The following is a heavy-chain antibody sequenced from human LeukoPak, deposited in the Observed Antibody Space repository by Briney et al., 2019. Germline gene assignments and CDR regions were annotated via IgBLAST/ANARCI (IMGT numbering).Heavy chain of an antibody. CDR3: AEVGRYFDFIAPYYFDY. Sequence: GGSLRLSCAASGFTFSSYAMSWVRQAPGKGLEWVSAISGSGGSTYYADSVKGRFTISRDNSKNTLYLQMNSLRAEDTAVYYCAEVGRYFDFIAPYYFDYWGQGTLVTVSS. J-gene: IGHJ4*02. V-gene: IGHV3-23*01. CDR1: GFTFSSYA. D-gene: IGHD3-9*01. CDR2: ISGSGGST.